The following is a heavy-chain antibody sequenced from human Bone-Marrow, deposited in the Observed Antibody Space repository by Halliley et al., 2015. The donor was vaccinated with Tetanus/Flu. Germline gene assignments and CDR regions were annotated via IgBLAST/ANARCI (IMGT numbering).Heavy chain of an antibody. CDR2: ISGSSSTT. D-gene: IGHD2-21*01. CDR1: GFIFANYA. J-gene: IGHJ4*02. CDR3: AKDRGEGRIYFDH. V-gene: IGHV3-23*01. Sequence: SLRLSCTTSGFIFANYAMTWVRQAPGKGREWASSISGSSSTTYYGDSVEGRFTISRDNSRNTLYLQMNSLRAEDTAIYYCAKDRGEGRIYFDHWGPGTLVTVSS.